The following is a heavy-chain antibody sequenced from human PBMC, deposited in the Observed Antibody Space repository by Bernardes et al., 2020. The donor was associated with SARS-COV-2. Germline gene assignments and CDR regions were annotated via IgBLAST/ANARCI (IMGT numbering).Heavy chain of an antibody. D-gene: IGHD2-2*01. J-gene: IGHJ6*02. CDR3: ARQGGSTSCYFCYYYYGMDV. Sequence: SETLSLTCTVSGGSISSSSYYWGWIRQPPGKGLEWIGSIYYSGSTYYNPSLKSRVTISVDTSKNQFSLKLSSVTAADTAVYYCARQGGSTSCYFCYYYYGMDVWGQGTTVTVSS. V-gene: IGHV4-39*01. CDR1: GGSISSSSYY. CDR2: IYYSGST.